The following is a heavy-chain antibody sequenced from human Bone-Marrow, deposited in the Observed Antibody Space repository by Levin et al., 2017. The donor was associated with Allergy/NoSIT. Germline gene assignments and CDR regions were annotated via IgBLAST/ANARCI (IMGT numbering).Heavy chain of an antibody. J-gene: IGHJ4*02. CDR2: INPKNGGT. V-gene: IGHV1-2*02. Sequence: ASVKVSCQASGYTFTAYYIHWVRQAPGQGLEWMGWINPKNGGTIFAQNFRGRISMTRDTSNNTVFMELTRLRSDDTALYYCTRQLGIVGDSRIHDASDFWGQGTLVTVSS. CDR3: TRQLGIVGDSRIHDASDF. CDR1: GYTFTAYY. D-gene: IGHD1-26*01.